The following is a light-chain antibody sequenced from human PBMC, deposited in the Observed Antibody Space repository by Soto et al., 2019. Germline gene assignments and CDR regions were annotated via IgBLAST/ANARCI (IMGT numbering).Light chain of an antibody. V-gene: IGKV3-20*01. CDR3: HQYGSLYT. J-gene: IGKJ2*01. CDR1: QSVSSSY. CDR2: GAS. Sequence: EIVLTQSPGTLSLSPGERATLSCRASQSVSSSYLAWYQQKPGQAHRLLIYGASSSATGIPDRFSGSGSGTDFTLTISRLEPEDFAVYYCHQYGSLYTFGQGTKLEIK.